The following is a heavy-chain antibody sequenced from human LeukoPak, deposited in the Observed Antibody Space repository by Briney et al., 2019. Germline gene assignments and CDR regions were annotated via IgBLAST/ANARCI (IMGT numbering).Heavy chain of an antibody. CDR3: ASSHDSSGND. V-gene: IGHV3-7*03. J-gene: IGHJ4*02. CDR1: GFSFSTYW. Sequence: GGSLRLSCAASGFSFSTYWMAWVRQAPGKGLEWVGNIHRDGRVMFYAASVKGRFTISRDNAKNSLYLDMNSLRDEDTAIYYCASSHDSSGNDWGQGTLVTVTS. CDR2: IHRDGRVM. D-gene: IGHD3-22*01.